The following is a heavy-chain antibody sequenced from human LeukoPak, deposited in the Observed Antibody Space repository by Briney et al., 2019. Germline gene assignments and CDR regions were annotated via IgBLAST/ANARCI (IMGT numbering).Heavy chain of an antibody. CDR1: GFTFSSID. J-gene: IGHJ4*02. Sequence: GSLRLSCAASGFTFSSIDMSWFRQPPAKGLEWVSTISGSGGGTYYTASVKGRFTISRDDSKNTRYLQMNSLRADDTAVYYCAKDLGRYRNNFFDYWGQGNLVTVSS. CDR3: AKDLGRYRNNFFDY. V-gene: IGHV3-23*01. CDR2: ISGSGGGT. D-gene: IGHD3-16*02.